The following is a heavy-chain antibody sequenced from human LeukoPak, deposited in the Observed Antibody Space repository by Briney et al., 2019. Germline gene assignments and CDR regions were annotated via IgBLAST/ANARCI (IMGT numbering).Heavy chain of an antibody. CDR2: ISGDGGKT. Sequence: PGGSLRLSCAVSGFTFDDYAMHWVRQAPGKGLEWVSLISGDGGKTYYGDNVKGRFTISRDNSKNSLYLQMNSLRTEDTAFYYCAKEKEYTYGYYYFDNWGRGALVTVSS. J-gene: IGHJ4*02. D-gene: IGHD5-18*01. V-gene: IGHV3-43*02. CDR3: AKEKEYTYGYYYFDN. CDR1: GFTFDDYA.